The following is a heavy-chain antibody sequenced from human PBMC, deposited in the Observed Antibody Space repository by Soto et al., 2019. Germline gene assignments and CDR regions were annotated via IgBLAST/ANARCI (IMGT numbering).Heavy chain of an antibody. Sequence: GGSLRLSCAASGFTVSSNYMSWVRQAPGKGLEWVSVIYSGGSTYYADSVKGRFTISRDNSKNTLYLQMNSLRAEDTAVYYCARAVVGATTPAYYYYGMDVWGQGTTVTVSS. CDR1: GFTVSSNY. V-gene: IGHV3-66*01. CDR2: IYSGGST. D-gene: IGHD1-26*01. J-gene: IGHJ6*02. CDR3: ARAVVGATTPAYYYYGMDV.